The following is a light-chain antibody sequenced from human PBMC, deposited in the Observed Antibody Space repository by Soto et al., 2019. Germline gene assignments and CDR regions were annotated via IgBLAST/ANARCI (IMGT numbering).Light chain of an antibody. V-gene: IGKV3-20*01. J-gene: IGKJ1*01. CDR2: GAS. CDR3: QHSNNWPWP. CDR1: QSVSSSY. Sequence: ENALSQSPGTPSLSPGERATPPCRASQSVSSSYLAWYQQKPGQAPRLLIYGASSRATGIPDRFSGSGSGADFTLTISRLEPEDFAVYYCQHSNNWPWPCGQGTK.